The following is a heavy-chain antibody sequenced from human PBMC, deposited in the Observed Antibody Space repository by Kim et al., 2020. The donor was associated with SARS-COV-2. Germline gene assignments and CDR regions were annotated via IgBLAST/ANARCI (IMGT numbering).Heavy chain of an antibody. CDR2: ISGGGGSA. J-gene: IGHJ4*02. D-gene: IGHD6-19*01. Sequence: GGSLRLSCAASGFTFISYAMNWVRQAPGKGLEWVSAISGGGGSAYYADSVRGRFTISRDNSKNTLYLQMSSLRAEDTAVYYCAKVIPGGWRFHYWGQGTLVTVSS. CDR1: GFTFISYA. CDR3: AKVIPGGWRFHY. V-gene: IGHV3-23*01.